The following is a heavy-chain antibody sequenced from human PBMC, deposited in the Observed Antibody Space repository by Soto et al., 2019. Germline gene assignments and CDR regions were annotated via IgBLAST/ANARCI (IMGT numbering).Heavy chain of an antibody. D-gene: IGHD2-2*03. J-gene: IGHJ4*02. CDR2: IYGGGNGP. CDR3: AKMEGMDPWASSVDY. Sequence: EVQVLESGGGLVQPGGSLRLSCAATGFTFRDFAMSWVRQAPGKGLELVSRIYGGGNGPHYADSVKGRVTISRDNSKNTLYLQMNSLRAEDTAVYYCAKMEGMDPWASSVDYWGQGTLVTVSS. V-gene: IGHV3-23*01. CDR1: GFTFRDFA.